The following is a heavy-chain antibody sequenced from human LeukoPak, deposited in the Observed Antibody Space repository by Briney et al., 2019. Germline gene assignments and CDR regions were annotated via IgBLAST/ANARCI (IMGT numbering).Heavy chain of an antibody. V-gene: IGHV4-34*01. CDR2: INHSGST. J-gene: IGHJ3*02. Sequence: PSETLSLTCAVYGGSFSGYYWSWIRQPPGKGLEWIGEINHSGSTNYNPSLKSRVTISVDTSKNQFSLKLSSVTAADTAVYYCARLRRAVAAFDIWGQGTMVTVSS. CDR3: ARLRRAVAAFDI. D-gene: IGHD6-19*01. CDR1: GGSFSGYY.